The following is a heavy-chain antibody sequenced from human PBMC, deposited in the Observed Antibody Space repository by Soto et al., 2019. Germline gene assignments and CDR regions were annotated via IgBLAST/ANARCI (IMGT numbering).Heavy chain of an antibody. CDR1: GFTFSSYA. V-gene: IGHV3-23*01. D-gene: IGHD3-16*01. J-gene: IGHJ4*02. Sequence: GGSLRLSCAASGFTFSSYAMSWVRQAPGKGLEWVSAISGSGGSTYYADSVKGRFTISRDNSKNTLYLQMNSLKAEDTAVYYCAKDRITPPFGGVRPFLDYWGQGTLVTVSS. CDR3: AKDRITPPFGGVRPFLDY. CDR2: ISGSGGST.